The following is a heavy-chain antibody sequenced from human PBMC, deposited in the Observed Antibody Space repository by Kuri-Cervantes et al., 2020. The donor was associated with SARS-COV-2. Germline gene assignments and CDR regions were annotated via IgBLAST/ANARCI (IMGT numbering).Heavy chain of an antibody. CDR1: GFTLADYG. Sequence: GESLKISCATSGFTLADYGMYWVRQAPGKGLEWVSSITWDGYNTFYADSVKGRFTMSRDSSRNSLYLQMSSLRVEDTAVYFCAKVFGVGSNIKYFDYWGQGTLVTVSS. CDR2: ITWDGYNT. CDR3: AKVFGVGSNIKYFDY. J-gene: IGHJ4*02. V-gene: IGHV3-43D*03. D-gene: IGHD2/OR15-2a*01.